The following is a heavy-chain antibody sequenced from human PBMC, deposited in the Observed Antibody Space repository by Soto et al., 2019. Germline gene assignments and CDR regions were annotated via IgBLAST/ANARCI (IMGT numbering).Heavy chain of an antibody. Sequence: QVQLQQWGAGLLKPSETLSLTCAVYGGSFSGYYWSWIRQPPGKGLEWIGEINHSGSTNYNPSLKSRVTIPVDTTKNQLSLTLSSVTAAETAVYYCARVLRVVGPQYYYGSGPLGYWGQGTLVTVSS. CDR2: INHSGST. CDR1: GGSFSGYY. D-gene: IGHD3-10*01. CDR3: ARVLRVVGPQYYYGSGPLGY. V-gene: IGHV4-34*01. J-gene: IGHJ4*02.